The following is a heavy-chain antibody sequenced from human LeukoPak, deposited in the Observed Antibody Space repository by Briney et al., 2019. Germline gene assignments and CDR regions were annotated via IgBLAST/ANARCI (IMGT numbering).Heavy chain of an antibody. CDR2: INPHSGDT. Sequence: ASVKVSCKASGYSFTGYYMHWVRQAHGQGLEWMGWINPHSGDTNFAQNFQGRVTMTRDTSISTVYMELSRLRSDDTAVFYCARGYYDSSDFEYFQHWGQGTLVTVSS. J-gene: IGHJ1*01. CDR3: ARGYYDSSDFEYFQH. CDR1: GYSFTGYY. D-gene: IGHD3-22*01. V-gene: IGHV1-2*02.